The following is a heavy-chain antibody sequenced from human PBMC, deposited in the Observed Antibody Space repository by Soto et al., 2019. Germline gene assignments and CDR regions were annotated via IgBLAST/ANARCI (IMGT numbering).Heavy chain of an antibody. CDR1: GFTFSTYT. J-gene: IGHJ5*01. CDR2: TSSGSSYI. V-gene: IGHV3-21*01. Sequence: LRLSCAASGFTFSTYTMNWVRQAPGKGLEWISSTSSGSSYIYYAGSVKGRFTISRDNAKNSLFLQMNSLRADDTAVYYCARDILSGGAYPDSWGQGTKVTVSS. D-gene: IGHD3-10*01. CDR3: ARDILSGGAYPDS.